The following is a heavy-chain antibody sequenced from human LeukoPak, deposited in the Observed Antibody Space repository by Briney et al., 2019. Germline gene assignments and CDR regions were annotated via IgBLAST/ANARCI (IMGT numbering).Heavy chain of an antibody. Sequence: SVKVSCKASGGTFSSYAISWVRQAPGQGLEWMGGIISILGTTKYAQKFQGRVTITADESTSTAYMELSSLRSEDTAVYYCARSGDSSGYYYGEHYWGQGTLVTVSS. CDR1: GGTFSSYA. CDR2: IISILGTT. J-gene: IGHJ4*02. V-gene: IGHV1-69*13. CDR3: ARSGDSSGYYYGEHY. D-gene: IGHD3-22*01.